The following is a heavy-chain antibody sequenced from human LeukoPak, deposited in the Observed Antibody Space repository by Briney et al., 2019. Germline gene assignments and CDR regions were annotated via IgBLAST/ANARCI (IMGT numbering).Heavy chain of an antibody. CDR3: AKHYMGSSYNHGLDC. V-gene: IGHV4-39*01. Sequence: PSETLSLTCTVSGGSISSSSYYWGWIRQPPGKGLEWIGSIYYSGTTYYNPSLKSRVTISVDTSKNQFSLKLSSVTAADTALYYCAKHYMGSSYNHGLDCWGQGTLVTVSS. J-gene: IGHJ4*02. D-gene: IGHD3-10*01. CDR1: GGSISSSSYY. CDR2: IYYSGTT.